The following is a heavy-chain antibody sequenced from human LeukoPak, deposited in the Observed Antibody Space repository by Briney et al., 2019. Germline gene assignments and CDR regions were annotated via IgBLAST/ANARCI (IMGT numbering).Heavy chain of an antibody. CDR2: ISSSSSYI. D-gene: IGHD3-10*01. J-gene: IGHJ4*02. V-gene: IGHV3-21*01. Sequence: GGSLRLSCAASGFSFTSCAMNWVRQAPGKGLEWVSSISSSSSYIYYADSVKGRFTISRDNAKNSLYLQMNSLRAEDTAVYYCARDGWGVDYWGQGTLVTVSS. CDR3: ARDGWGVDY. CDR1: GFSFTSCA.